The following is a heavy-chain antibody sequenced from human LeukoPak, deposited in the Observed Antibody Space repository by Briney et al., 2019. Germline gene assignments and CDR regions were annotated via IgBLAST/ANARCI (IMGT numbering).Heavy chain of an antibody. V-gene: IGHV4-59*01. Sequence: SETLSLTCTVSGGSISSYYWNWIRQPPGKGLEWIGYIYYSGSTNYNPSLKSRVTISVDTSKNQFSLKLSSVTAADTAAYYCARGGWYPESFQHWGQGALVTVSS. CDR1: GGSISSYY. J-gene: IGHJ1*01. CDR3: ARGGWYPESFQH. CDR2: IYYSGST. D-gene: IGHD6-19*01.